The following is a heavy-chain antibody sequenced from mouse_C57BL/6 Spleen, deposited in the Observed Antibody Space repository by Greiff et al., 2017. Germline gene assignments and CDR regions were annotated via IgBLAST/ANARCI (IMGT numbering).Heavy chain of an antibody. V-gene: IGHV1-9*01. CDR3: AETAQAKDAMDY. J-gene: IGHJ4*01. CDR2: ILPGSGSP. Sequence: QVQLKESGAELMKPGASVKLSCKASGYTFTGYWIEWVKQRPGHGLEWIGEILPGSGSPNYNEKFKGKATFTADTSSNTAYMQLSSLTTEDSAIYYCAETAQAKDAMDYWGQGTSVTVSS. D-gene: IGHD3-2*02. CDR1: GYTFTGYW.